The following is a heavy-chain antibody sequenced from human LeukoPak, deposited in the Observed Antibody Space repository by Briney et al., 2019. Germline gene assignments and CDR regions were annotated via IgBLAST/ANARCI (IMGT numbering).Heavy chain of an antibody. D-gene: IGHD5-18*01. V-gene: IGHV4-59*01. CDR1: GGSISSYY. Sequence: SETLSLTCTVSGGSISSYYWCWIRQPPGKGLEWIAYIYYSGSTNYKPSLKSRVTISVDTSKNQFSLKLSSVTAADTAVYYCASLDTAMTNYFDYWGQGTLVTVSS. CDR3: ASLDTAMTNYFDY. J-gene: IGHJ4*02. CDR2: IYYSGST.